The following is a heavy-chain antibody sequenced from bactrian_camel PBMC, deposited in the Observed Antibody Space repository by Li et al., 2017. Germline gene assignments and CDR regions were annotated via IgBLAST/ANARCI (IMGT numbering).Heavy chain of an antibody. V-gene: IGHV3S40*01. Sequence: VQLVESGGGSVQAGGSLGLSCAVSGFTFSSSDMSWGRQIPGKGLEWVSLIVSGGGITYYTGSVKGRFTISRDNAKDTVYLQMSSLKSEDTAIYYCAKGPGYYSEWDAWGQGTQVTVS. D-gene: IGHD4*01. CDR2: IVSGGGIT. CDR3: AKGPGYYSEWDA. J-gene: IGHJ6*01. CDR1: GFTFSSSD.